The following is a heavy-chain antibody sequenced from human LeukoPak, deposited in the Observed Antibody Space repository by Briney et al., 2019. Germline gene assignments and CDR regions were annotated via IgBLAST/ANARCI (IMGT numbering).Heavy chain of an antibody. V-gene: IGHV3-30*02. CDR2: IRYDSSNT. CDR3: AKGESSLTSWTGFDI. D-gene: IGHD2-2*01. J-gene: IGHJ3*02. Sequence: PGRSLRLSCAASGFTFSSYGMHWVRQAPGKGLEWVAFIRYDSSNTYYADSVKGRFTISRDNSKNTLSLQMNSLRDEDTALYYCAKGESSLTSWTGFDIWGQGTMVTVAS. CDR1: GFTFSSYG.